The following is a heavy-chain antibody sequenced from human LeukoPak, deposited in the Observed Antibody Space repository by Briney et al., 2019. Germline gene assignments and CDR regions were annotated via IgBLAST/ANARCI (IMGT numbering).Heavy chain of an antibody. D-gene: IGHD3-3*01. CDR3: ARQNLYYDFWSGYSRDYYYMDV. J-gene: IGHJ6*03. CDR2: IRQDGSER. CDR1: GFIFIHFW. Sequence: GGSLRLSCEASGFIFIHFWMSWVRQAPGKGLEWVASIRQDGSERYYVDSVKGRFNISRDIAKNSLYLQVNSLRVEDTAIYYCARQNLYYDFWSGYSRDYYYMDVWGKGTTVTVSS. V-gene: IGHV3-7*01.